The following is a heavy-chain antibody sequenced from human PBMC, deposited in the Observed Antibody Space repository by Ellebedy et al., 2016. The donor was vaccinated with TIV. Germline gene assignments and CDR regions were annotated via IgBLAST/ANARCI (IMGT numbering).Heavy chain of an antibody. CDR2: ISSSSSYI. Sequence: PGGSLRLSCAPSGFTVSSNYMNWVRQAPGKGLEWVSSISSSSSYIYYADSVKGRFTISRDNAKNSLYLQMNSLRAEDTAVYYCASTFRYCSGGSCSRNFDYWGQGTLVTVSS. CDR3: ASTFRYCSGGSCSRNFDY. CDR1: GFTVSSNY. D-gene: IGHD2-15*01. J-gene: IGHJ4*02. V-gene: IGHV3-21*01.